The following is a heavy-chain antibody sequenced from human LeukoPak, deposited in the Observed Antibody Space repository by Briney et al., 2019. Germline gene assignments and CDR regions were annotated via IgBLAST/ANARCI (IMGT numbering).Heavy chain of an antibody. V-gene: IGHV1-69*05. Sequence: ASVKVSCKASGYTFTSYDINWVRQAPGQGLEWMGGIIPIFGTANYAQKFQGRVTITTDESTSTAYMELSSLRSEDTAVYYCARSDALLWFGELSNWGQGTLVTVSS. J-gene: IGHJ4*02. D-gene: IGHD3-10*01. CDR3: ARSDALLWFGELSN. CDR2: IIPIFGTA. CDR1: GYTFTSYD.